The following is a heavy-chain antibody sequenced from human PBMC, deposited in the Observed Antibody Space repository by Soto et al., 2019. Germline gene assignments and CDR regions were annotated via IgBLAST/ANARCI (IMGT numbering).Heavy chain of an antibody. CDR1: GFTCSSYD. CDR2: ILVGGST. J-gene: IGHJ3*02. Sequence: EVQMLESGGGLVQPGGSLRLSCAVSGFTCSSYDMSWVRQAPGKGLEWVSTILVGGSTHYPDSVKGRFTISRDNSKNTVFLQMNSLTAGDTAVYYCAKATATGGGAFDICGQGTMVTVSS. V-gene: IGHV3-23*01. CDR3: AKATATGGGAFDI. D-gene: IGHD2-8*02.